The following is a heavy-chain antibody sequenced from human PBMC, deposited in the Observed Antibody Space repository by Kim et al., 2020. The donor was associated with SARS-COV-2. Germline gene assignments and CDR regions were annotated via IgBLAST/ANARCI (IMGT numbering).Heavy chain of an antibody. V-gene: IGHV3-23*01. CDR2: ISGSGGST. D-gene: IGHD2-2*01. CDR1: GFTFSSYA. J-gene: IGHJ6*02. Sequence: GGSLRLSCAASGFTFSSYAMSWVRQAPGKGLEWVSAISGSGGSTYYADSVKGRFTISRDNSKNTLYLQMNILRAEDTAVYYCATSGGVVVPAAQNYYYGMDVWGQGTTVTVSS. CDR3: ATSGGVVVPAAQNYYYGMDV.